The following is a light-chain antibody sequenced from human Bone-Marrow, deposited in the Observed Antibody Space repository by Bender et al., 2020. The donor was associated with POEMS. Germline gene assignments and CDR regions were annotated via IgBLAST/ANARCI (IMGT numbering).Light chain of an antibody. CDR3: QVWDSDGDRVV. CDR1: NINSKS. CDR2: DDA. V-gene: IGLV3-21*02. Sequence: YVLTQPPSVSVAPGQTARLSCGGPNINSKSVHWYQQKPGQAPVLVVHDDAARPSAIPERFSGSNSGIAATLTISGVEAGVEADYFCQVWDSDGDRVVFGGGTKLTVL. J-gene: IGLJ2*01.